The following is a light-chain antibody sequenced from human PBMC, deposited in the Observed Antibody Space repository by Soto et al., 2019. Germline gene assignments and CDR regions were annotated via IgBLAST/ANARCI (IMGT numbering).Light chain of an antibody. J-gene: IGKJ2*01. CDR1: QSVLYSSTNKNY. CDR3: QQYYRPPYS. V-gene: IGKV4-1*01. Sequence: DIVMTQSPDSLAVSLGERATINCKSSQSVLYSSTNKNYLAWYQQKPGQPPKLLIYWASTRESGVPDRFSGSGSGTDFTLTISSLQAYDVAVYYCQQYYRPPYSFGQGTKVEIK. CDR2: WAS.